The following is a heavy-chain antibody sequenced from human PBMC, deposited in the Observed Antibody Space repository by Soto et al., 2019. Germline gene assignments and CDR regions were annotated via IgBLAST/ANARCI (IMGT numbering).Heavy chain of an antibody. CDR1: GGSISSYY. Sequence: QVQLQESGPGLVKPSETLSLTCTVSGGSISSYYWSWIRQPPGKGLEWIGSINYRGTTNYNSSLKSRVTVSVDTSKNQFSLKLYSVTSADTAVYYCARVWGGNGWLLDYWGQGALVTVSS. CDR2: INYRGTT. V-gene: IGHV4-59*01. J-gene: IGHJ4*02. D-gene: IGHD3-3*01. CDR3: ARVWGGNGWLLDY.